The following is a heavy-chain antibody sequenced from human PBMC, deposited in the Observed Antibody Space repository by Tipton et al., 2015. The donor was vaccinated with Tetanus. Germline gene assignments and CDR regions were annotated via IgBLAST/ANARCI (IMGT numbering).Heavy chain of an antibody. CDR3: ATTGRERWLPMIFDS. CDR2: ISGTGSVV. D-gene: IGHD5-24*01. V-gene: IGHV3-21*01. CDR1: GFTVSSNY. Sequence: SLRLSCAASGFTVSSNYMSWVRQAPGKGLEWVSSISGTGSVVKDADSVRGRFTISRDNAKNSLFLQMNSLRVDDTAVYFCATTGRERWLPMIFDSWGRGTLVIVSS. J-gene: IGHJ4*01.